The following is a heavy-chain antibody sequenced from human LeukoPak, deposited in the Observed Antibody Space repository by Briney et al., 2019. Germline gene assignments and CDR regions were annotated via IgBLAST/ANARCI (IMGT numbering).Heavy chain of an antibody. D-gene: IGHD5-12*01. CDR1: GGSISSYY. CDR3: AREPEYSGYGG. CDR2: IYYSGST. V-gene: IGHV4-59*01. J-gene: IGHJ4*02. Sequence: SETLSLTCTVSGGSISSYYWSWIRQPPGKGLEWIGYIYYSGSTNYNPSLKSRVTISVDTSKNQFSLKLSSVTAADTAVYYCAREPEYSGYGGWGQGTLVTVSS.